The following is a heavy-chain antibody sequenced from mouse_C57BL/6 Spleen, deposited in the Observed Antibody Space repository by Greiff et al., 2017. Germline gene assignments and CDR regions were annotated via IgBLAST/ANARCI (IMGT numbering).Heavy chain of an antibody. CDR1: GYSFTDYN. CDR2: INPNYGTT. J-gene: IGHJ2*01. CDR3: AKEGLGFDD. V-gene: IGHV1-39*01. D-gene: IGHD4-1*01. Sequence: EVQLQQSGPELVKPAASVKISCKVSGYSFTDYNINWLKQSNGKSLEWIVVINPNYGTTSYNPKFKGKATLTVDQSSSTAYMQLNSLTSEDSAVYYCAKEGLGFDDWGKGTTLTVSS.